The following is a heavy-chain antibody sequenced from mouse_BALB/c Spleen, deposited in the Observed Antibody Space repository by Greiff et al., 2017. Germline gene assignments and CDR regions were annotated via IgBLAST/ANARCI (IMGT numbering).Heavy chain of an antibody. CDR3: TRDRYFDY. CDR2: IYPGSGST. V-gene: IGHV1S22*01. CDR1: GYTFTSYW. D-gene: IGHD2-14*01. Sequence: LQQPGSELVRPGASVKLSCKASGYTFTSYWMHWVKQRPGQGLEWIGNIYPGSGSTNYDEKFKSKATLTVYTSSSTAYMQLSSLTSEDSAVYFCTRDRYFDYWGQGTTLTVSS. J-gene: IGHJ2*01.